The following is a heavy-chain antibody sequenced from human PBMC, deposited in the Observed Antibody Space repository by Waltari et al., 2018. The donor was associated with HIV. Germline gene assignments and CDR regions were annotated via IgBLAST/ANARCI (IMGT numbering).Heavy chain of an antibody. D-gene: IGHD6-19*01. V-gene: IGHV1-3*01. J-gene: IGHJ5*02. CDR2: INVGKGNS. Sequence: QVQLVQSGAEVKKPGASVKVSCKASGITLSTYAMHWVRQAPGQRLEWMGWINVGKGNSDYSQKFQGRVTITRDKSASTAYMELSGLRSEDTAVYYCASEQYSSDWYDNHWGQGTLVTVSS. CDR3: ASEQYSSDWYDNH. CDR1: GITLSTYA.